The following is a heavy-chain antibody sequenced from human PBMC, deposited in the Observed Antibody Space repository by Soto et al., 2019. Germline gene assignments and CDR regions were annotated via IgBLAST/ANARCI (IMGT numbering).Heavy chain of an antibody. CDR3: ARDSAQVTNGGKDRWDRFDY. CDR1: GGSISSYY. D-gene: IGHD3-16*01. J-gene: IGHJ4*02. CDR2: IYTSGST. Sequence: SETLSLTCTVSGGSISSYYWSWIRQPAGKGLEWIGRIYTSGSTNYNPSLKSRVTMSVDTSKNQFSLKLSSVTAADTAVYYCARDSAQVTNGGKDRWDRFDYWGQGTLVTVSS. V-gene: IGHV4-4*07.